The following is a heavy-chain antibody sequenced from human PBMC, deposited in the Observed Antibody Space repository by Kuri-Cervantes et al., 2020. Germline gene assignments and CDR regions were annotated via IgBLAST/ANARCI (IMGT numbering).Heavy chain of an antibody. Sequence: GGSLRLSCAASGFTVSSNYTSWVRQAPGKGLEWVSVIYSGGSTYYADSVKGRFTISRDNAKNSLYLQMNSLRDEDTAVYYCARVDCRGYTCYVPSHGFDIWGQGTMVTVSS. V-gene: IGHV3-53*01. J-gene: IGHJ3*02. CDR2: IYSGGST. D-gene: IGHD2-15*01. CDR3: ARVDCRGYTCYVPSHGFDI. CDR1: GFTVSSNY.